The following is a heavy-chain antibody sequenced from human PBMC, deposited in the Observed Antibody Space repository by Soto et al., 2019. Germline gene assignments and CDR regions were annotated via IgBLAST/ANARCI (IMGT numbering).Heavy chain of an antibody. D-gene: IGHD3-10*01. V-gene: IGHV3-23*01. CDR1: GFTFGSYA. Sequence: EVQLLESGGGLVQPGGSLRLSCAASGFTFGSYAMSWVRQAPGKGLEWASAISGSGGSTYYADSVTGRFTISRDNSKNTLYLQMNSLRAEDTAVYYCAKERRAGIYYGSGTVDYWGQGTLVTVSS. J-gene: IGHJ4*02. CDR3: AKERRAGIYYGSGTVDY. CDR2: ISGSGGST.